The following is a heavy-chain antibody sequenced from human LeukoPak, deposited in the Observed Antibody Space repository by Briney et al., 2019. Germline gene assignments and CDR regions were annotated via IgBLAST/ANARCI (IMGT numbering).Heavy chain of an antibody. V-gene: IGHV3-7*01. Sequence: PGGSLRLSCAASGFTFGSYWMSWVRQAPGKGLEWVANIKQDGSEKYYVDSVKGRFTISRDNAKNSLYLQMNSLRAEDTAVYYCARDSGYSSDYFDYWGQGTLVTVSS. CDR3: ARDSGYSSDYFDY. CDR2: IKQDGSEK. D-gene: IGHD5-18*01. CDR1: GFTFGSYW. J-gene: IGHJ4*02.